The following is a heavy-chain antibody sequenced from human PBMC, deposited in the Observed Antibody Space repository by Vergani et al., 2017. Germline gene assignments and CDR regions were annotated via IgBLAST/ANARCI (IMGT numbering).Heavy chain of an antibody. CDR1: GGSISSSSYY. CDR3: AIDPGRYDFWSGYRPRDWYFDL. J-gene: IGHJ2*01. D-gene: IGHD3-3*01. CDR2: IYYSGST. V-gene: IGHV4-39*02. Sequence: QLQLQESGPGLVKPSETLSLTCTVSGGSISSSSYYWGWIRQPPGKGLEWIGSIYYSGSTYYNPSLKSRVTISVDTSKNQFSLKLSAVTAADTAVYYCAIDPGRYDFWSGYRPRDWYFDLWGRGTLVTVSS.